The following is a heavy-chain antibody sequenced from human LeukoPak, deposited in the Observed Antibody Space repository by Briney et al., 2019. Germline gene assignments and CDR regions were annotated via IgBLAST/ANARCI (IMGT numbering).Heavy chain of an antibody. Sequence: PGGSLRLSCAASGFTFSSYAMHWVRQAPGKGLEWVAVISYDGSNKYYADSVKGRFTITRDHSKNTLYLQMNSLRAEDTAVYYCARDRTKQLWYYYYYYGMDVWGQGTTVTVSS. J-gene: IGHJ6*02. V-gene: IGHV3-30-3*01. CDR2: ISYDGSNK. D-gene: IGHD5-18*01. CDR3: ARDRTKQLWYYYYYYGMDV. CDR1: GFTFSSYA.